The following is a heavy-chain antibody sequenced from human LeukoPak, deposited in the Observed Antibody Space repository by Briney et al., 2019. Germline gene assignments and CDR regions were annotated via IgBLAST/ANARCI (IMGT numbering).Heavy chain of an antibody. Sequence: GSSVKVSCKASGGTFSSYAISWVRQAPGQGLEWMGRIIPILGIANYAQKFQGRVTITADKSTSTAYMELSSLRSEDTAVYYCASAADLGRFDPWGQGTLVTVSS. V-gene: IGHV1-69*04. CDR2: IIPILGIA. CDR1: GGTFSSYA. D-gene: IGHD3-16*01. CDR3: ASAADLGRFDP. J-gene: IGHJ5*02.